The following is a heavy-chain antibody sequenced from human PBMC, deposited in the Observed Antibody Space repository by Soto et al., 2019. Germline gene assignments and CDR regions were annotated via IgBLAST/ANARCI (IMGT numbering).Heavy chain of an antibody. V-gene: IGHV2-26*01. CDR2: IFSNDEK. CDR3: ARIPDQIVLMAWGYYYYRMDV. CDR1: GFSLSNARMG. Sequence: QVTLKESGPVLVKPTETLTLTCTVSGFSLSNARMGVSWIRQPPGKALEWLAHIFSNDEKSYSTSLKSRLTISKDTSKSQVDLTMTNMDPVNTATYYCARIPDQIVLMAWGYYYYRMDVWGQGTTVTVSS. D-gene: IGHD2-8*01. J-gene: IGHJ6*02.